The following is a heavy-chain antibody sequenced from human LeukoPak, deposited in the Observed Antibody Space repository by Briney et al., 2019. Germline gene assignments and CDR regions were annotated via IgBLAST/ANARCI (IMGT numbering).Heavy chain of an antibody. J-gene: IGHJ4*02. CDR2: ITTGRGET. D-gene: IGHD6-19*01. CDR3: TRGGKQWRGGNYFDS. Sequence: ASVKVSCKASGYTFTNYGITWVRQAPGQSLEWMGWITTGRGETRYSQEFQRRITFTRDTSASTVYMDLSDLRSGDTAVYYCTRGGKQWRGGNYFDSWGQGTLVAVSS. V-gene: IGHV1-3*03. CDR1: GYTFTNYG.